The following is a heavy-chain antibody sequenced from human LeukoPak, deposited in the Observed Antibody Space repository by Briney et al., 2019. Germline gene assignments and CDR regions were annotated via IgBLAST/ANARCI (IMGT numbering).Heavy chain of an antibody. Sequence: GGSLRLSCATSGFTFDDYAFHWVRQVPGKGLEWVSLISRDGGTTSYGDSVKGRFTISRDNSENSLYMQMNSLKTEDSALYYCTKDFSGSYENWGQGTLVTVSS. V-gene: IGHV3-43*02. J-gene: IGHJ4*02. CDR1: GFTFDDYA. CDR3: TKDFSGSYEN. D-gene: IGHD3-10*01. CDR2: ISRDGGTT.